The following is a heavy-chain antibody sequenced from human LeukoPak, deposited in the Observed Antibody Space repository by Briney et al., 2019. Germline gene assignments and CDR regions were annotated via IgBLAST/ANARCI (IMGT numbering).Heavy chain of an antibody. CDR2: IYHSGST. Sequence: SETLSLTCAVSGGSISSGGYSWSWIRQPPGKGLEWIGYIYHSGSTYYNPSLKSRVTISVDRSKNQSSLKLSSVTAADTAVYYCARGLRSSGWYGFDPWGQGTLVTVSS. CDR1: GGSISSGGYS. D-gene: IGHD6-19*01. CDR3: ARGLRSSGWYGFDP. J-gene: IGHJ5*02. V-gene: IGHV4-30-2*01.